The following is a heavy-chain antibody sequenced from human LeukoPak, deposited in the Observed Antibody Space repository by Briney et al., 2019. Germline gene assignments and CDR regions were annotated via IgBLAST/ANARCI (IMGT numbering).Heavy chain of an antibody. V-gene: IGHV5-51*01. CDR2: IYPGDSDT. D-gene: IGHD3-10*01. Sequence: GESLKISCKGSGYSFTSYWIGWVRQMPGKGLEWMGIIYPGDSDTRYSPSFQGQVTISADKSISTAYLQWSSLKASDTAMYYCARRRAVRGVPQHNWFDPWGQGTLVTVSS. CDR3: ARRRAVRGVPQHNWFDP. J-gene: IGHJ5*02. CDR1: GYSFTSYW.